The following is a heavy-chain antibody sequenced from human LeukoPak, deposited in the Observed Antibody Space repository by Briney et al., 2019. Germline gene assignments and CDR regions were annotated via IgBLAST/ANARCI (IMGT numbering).Heavy chain of an antibody. V-gene: IGHV4-31*03. D-gene: IGHD2-2*01. J-gene: IGHJ5*02. CDR1: GGSISSGGYY. Sequence: SQTLSLTCTVSGGSISSGGYYWSWIRQHPGKGLEWNGYIYYSGSTYYNPSLKSRVTISVDTSKNQFSLKLSSVTAADTAVYYCASTRPKGYCSSTSCRNNWFDPWGQGTLVTVSS. CDR3: ASTRPKGYCSSTSCRNNWFDP. CDR2: IYYSGST.